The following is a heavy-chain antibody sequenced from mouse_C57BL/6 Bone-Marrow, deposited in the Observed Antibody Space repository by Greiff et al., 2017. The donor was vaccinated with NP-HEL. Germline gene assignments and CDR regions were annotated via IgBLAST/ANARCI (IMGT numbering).Heavy chain of an antibody. J-gene: IGHJ3*01. V-gene: IGHV1-82*01. Sequence: VQLQQSGPELVKPGASVKISCKASGYAFSSSWMNWVKQRPGKGLEWIGRIYPGDGDTNYNGKFKGKATLTADKSSSTAYMQLSSLTSEDSAVYFCARWGYDYDAAWFAYWGQGTLVTVSA. CDR3: ARWGYDYDAAWFAY. CDR1: GYAFSSSW. CDR2: IYPGDGDT. D-gene: IGHD2-4*01.